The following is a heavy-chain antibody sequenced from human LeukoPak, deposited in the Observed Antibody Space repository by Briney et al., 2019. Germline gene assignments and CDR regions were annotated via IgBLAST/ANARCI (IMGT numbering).Heavy chain of an antibody. J-gene: IGHJ5*02. Sequence: GRSLRLSCAASGFTFSDYYMSWIRQAPGKGLEWVSYISSSSSYTNYADSVKGRFTISRDNAKNSLYLQMNSLRAEDTAVYYCARPSGSSGWYARGFDPWGQGTLVTVSS. CDR3: ARPSGSSGWYARGFDP. V-gene: IGHV3-11*06. CDR1: GFTFSDYY. CDR2: ISSSSSYT. D-gene: IGHD6-19*01.